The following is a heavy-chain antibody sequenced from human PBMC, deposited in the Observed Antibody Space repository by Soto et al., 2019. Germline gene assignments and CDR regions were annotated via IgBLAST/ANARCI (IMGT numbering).Heavy chain of an antibody. J-gene: IGHJ5*02. D-gene: IGHD3-22*01. CDR3: ARDPTYYYDSSGYYEGYNWFDH. CDR1: GYTFTGYY. V-gene: IGHV1-2*04. Sequence: ASVKVSCKASGYTFTGYYMHWVRQAPGQGLEWMGWINPNSGGTNYAQKFQGWVTMTRDTSISTAYMELSRLRSDDTAVYYCARDPTYYYDSSGYYEGYNWFDHWGQGTLVTVSS. CDR2: INPNSGGT.